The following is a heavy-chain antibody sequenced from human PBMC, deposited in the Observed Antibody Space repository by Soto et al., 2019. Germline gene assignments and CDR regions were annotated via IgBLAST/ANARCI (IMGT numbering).Heavy chain of an antibody. J-gene: IGHJ4*02. V-gene: IGHV1-69*13. D-gene: IGHD3-22*01. CDR3: ARARDSSGPTFDY. CDR1: GGTFSSYA. Sequence: GASVKVSCKASGGTFSSYAISWVRQAPGQGLEWMGGIIPIFGTANYAQKFQGRVTITADESTSTAYTELSSLRSEDTAVYYCARARDSSGPTFDYWGQGTLVTVSS. CDR2: IIPIFGTA.